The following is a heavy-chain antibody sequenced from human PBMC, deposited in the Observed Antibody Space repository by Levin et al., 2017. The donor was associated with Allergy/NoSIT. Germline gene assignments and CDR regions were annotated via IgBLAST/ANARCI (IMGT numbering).Heavy chain of an antibody. Sequence: GGSLRLSCAASGFTFSSYAMSWVRQAPGKGLEWVSAISGSGGSTYYADSVKGRFTISRDNSKNTLYLQMNSLRVEDTAVYYCAKDKSGSYYYYGMDVWGQGTTVTVSS. V-gene: IGHV3-23*01. D-gene: IGHD3-3*01. J-gene: IGHJ6*02. CDR1: GFTFSSYA. CDR2: ISGSGGST. CDR3: AKDKSGSYYYYGMDV.